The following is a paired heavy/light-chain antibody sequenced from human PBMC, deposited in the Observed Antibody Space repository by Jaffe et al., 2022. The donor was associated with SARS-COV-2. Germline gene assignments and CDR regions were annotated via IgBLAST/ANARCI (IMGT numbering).Heavy chain of an antibody. CDR1: GGSISSSNW. CDR3: ARLTVSPPPKAMVRGPPGGDWFDP. D-gene: IGHD3-10*01. CDR2: IYHSGST. Sequence: QVQLQESGPGLVKPSGTLSLTCAVSGGSISSSNWWSWVRQPPGKGLEWIGEIYHSGSTNYNPSLKSRVTISVDKSKNQFSLKLSSVTAADTAVYYCARLTVSPPPKAMVRGPPGGDWFDPWGQGTLVTVSS. V-gene: IGHV4-4*02. J-gene: IGHJ5*02.
Light chain of an antibody. CDR2: GKN. V-gene: IGLV3-19*01. CDR1: SLRSYY. J-gene: IGLJ3*02. Sequence: SSELTQDPAVSVALGQTVRITCQGDSLRSYYASWYQQKPGQAPVLVIYGKNNRPSGIPDRFSGSSSGNTASLTITGAQAEDEADYYCNSRDSSGNHLRVFGGGTKLTVL. CDR3: NSRDSSGNHLRV.